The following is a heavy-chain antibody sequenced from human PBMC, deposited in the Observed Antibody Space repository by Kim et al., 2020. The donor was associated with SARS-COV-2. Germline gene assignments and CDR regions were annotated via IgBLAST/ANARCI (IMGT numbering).Heavy chain of an antibody. Sequence: SETLSLTCAVSGGSISSGGYSWSWIRQPPGKGLEWIGYIYHSGSTYYNPSLKSRVTISVDRSKNQFSLKLSSVTAADTAVYYCARALIANGAFDIWGQGT. V-gene: IGHV4-30-2*01. CDR2: IYHSGST. D-gene: IGHD3-16*01. CDR3: ARALIANGAFDI. CDR1: GGSISSGGYS. J-gene: IGHJ3*02.